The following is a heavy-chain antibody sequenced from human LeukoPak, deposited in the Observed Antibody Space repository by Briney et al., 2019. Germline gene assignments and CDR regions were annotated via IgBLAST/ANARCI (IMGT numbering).Heavy chain of an antibody. D-gene: IGHD1-20*01. J-gene: IGHJ5*02. CDR3: ARVRGCNVHNCLLGGWFDP. Sequence: SETVSLTCTVSGGSLSSYFWSWIRQPPGKGLEWIGYIHNSATTNCNPSLKSRVTISLDTAKNQFSLKVASVTAADMAVYYCARVRGCNVHNCLLGGWFDPWGQGTLVTVSS. CDR1: GGSLSSYF. CDR2: IHNSATT. V-gene: IGHV4-59*12.